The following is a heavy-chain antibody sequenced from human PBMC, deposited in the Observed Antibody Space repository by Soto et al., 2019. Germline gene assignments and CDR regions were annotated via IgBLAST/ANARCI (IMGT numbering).Heavy chain of an antibody. CDR1: GFSLSTSGVG. D-gene: IGHD3-22*01. Sequence: QITLKESGPTLVKPTQTLTLTCTFSGFSLSTSGVGVGWIRQPPGKALEWLALIYWDDDKRYSPSLKSRLTITKDTSKNQVVLTMTNMDPVDTATYYCAHFITMIVVVPTASFHYWGQGTLVTVSS. CDR3: AHFITMIVVVPTASFHY. V-gene: IGHV2-5*02. CDR2: IYWDDDK. J-gene: IGHJ4*02.